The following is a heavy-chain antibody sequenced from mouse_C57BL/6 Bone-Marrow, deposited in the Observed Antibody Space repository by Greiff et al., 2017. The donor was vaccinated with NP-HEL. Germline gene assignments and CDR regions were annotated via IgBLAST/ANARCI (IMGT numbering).Heavy chain of an antibody. CDR2: ISSGGDYI. J-gene: IGHJ2*01. V-gene: IGHV5-9-1*02. Sequence: EVKLVESGEGLVKPGGSLKLSCAASGFTFSSYAMSWVRQTLAKRLVWVAYISSGGDYIYYADTVKGRFTISRDNARNTLYLQMSSLKSEDTAMYYCTRRTYYGSSYEDYFDYWGKGTTLTVSS. D-gene: IGHD1-1*01. CDR3: TRRTYYGSSYEDYFDY. CDR1: GFTFSSYA.